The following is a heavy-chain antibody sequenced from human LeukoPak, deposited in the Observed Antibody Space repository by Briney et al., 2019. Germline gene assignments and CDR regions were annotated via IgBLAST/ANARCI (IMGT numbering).Heavy chain of an antibody. V-gene: IGHV3-9*01. J-gene: IGHJ6*02. CDR3: AKDSSYGNYYYYGMDV. D-gene: IGHD5-18*01. Sequence: GGSLRLSCAASGFTFDDYAMHWVRQARGKGLEWVSGISWNSGSIGYADSVKGRFTISRDNAKNSLYLQMNSLRAEDTALYYCAKDSSYGNYYYYGMDVWGQGTTVTVSS. CDR2: ISWNSGSI. CDR1: GFTFDDYA.